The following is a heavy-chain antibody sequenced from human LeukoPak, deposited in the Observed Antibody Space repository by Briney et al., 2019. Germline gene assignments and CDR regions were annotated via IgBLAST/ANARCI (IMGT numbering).Heavy chain of an antibody. CDR3: ARATVTDAFDI. D-gene: IGHD4-17*01. J-gene: IGHJ3*02. CDR2: ISAYNGNT. CDR1: GYTFNSYG. Sequence: ASVKVSCKASGYTFNSYGVDWVRQAPGQGLEWMGWISAYNGNTNYAQRLQGRVTMTTDTSTSTAYMELRSLRSDDTAVYYCARATVTDAFDIWGQGTMVTVSS. V-gene: IGHV1-18*01.